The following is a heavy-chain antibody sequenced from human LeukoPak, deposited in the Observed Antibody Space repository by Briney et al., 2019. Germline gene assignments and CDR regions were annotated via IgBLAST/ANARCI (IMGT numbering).Heavy chain of an antibody. CDR2: IDPNSGGT. CDR1: GYTFTGYY. CDR3: ARARELLFYGMDV. D-gene: IGHD3-10*01. J-gene: IGHJ6*02. V-gene: IGHV1-2*04. Sequence: ASVKVSCKASGYTFTGYYMHWVRQAPGQGLEWMGWIDPNSGGTNYAQKFQGWVTMTRDTSISTAYMELSRLRSDDTAVYYCARARELLFYGMDVWGQGTTVTVSS.